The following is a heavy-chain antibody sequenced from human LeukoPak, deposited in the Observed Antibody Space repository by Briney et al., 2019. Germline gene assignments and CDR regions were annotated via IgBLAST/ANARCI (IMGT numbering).Heavy chain of an antibody. V-gene: IGHV1-2*02. CDR2: INPNSGGT. Sequence: RWASVKVSCKASGYTFTGYYMHWVRQAPGQGLEWMGWINPNSGGTNYAQKFQGRVTMTRDTSISTAYMELSRLRSDDTAVYYCARDSNTIFGVAPPHWFDPWGQGTLVTVSP. D-gene: IGHD3-3*01. J-gene: IGHJ5*02. CDR3: ARDSNTIFGVAPPHWFDP. CDR1: GYTFTGYY.